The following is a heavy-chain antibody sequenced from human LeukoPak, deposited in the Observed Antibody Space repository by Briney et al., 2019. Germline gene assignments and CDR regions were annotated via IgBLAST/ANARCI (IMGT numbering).Heavy chain of an antibody. CDR1: GGSFSGYY. CDR2: INHSGST. CDR3: AREGSSWSNDAFDI. Sequence: PSETLSLTCAVYGGSFSGYYWSWIRQPPGKGLEWIGEINHSGSTNYNPSLKSRVTISVDTSKNQFSLKLSFVTAADTAVYYCAREGSSWSNDAFDIWGQGTMVTVSS. D-gene: IGHD6-13*01. J-gene: IGHJ3*02. V-gene: IGHV4-34*01.